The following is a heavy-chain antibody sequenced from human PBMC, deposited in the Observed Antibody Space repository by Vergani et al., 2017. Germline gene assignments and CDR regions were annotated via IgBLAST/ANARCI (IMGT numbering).Heavy chain of an antibody. CDR2: FDPEDGET. Sequence: QVQLVQSGAEVKKPGASVKVSCKVSGYTLTELSMHWVRQAPGKGLEWMGGFDPEDGETIYAQKFQGRVTMTEDTSTDTAYMELSSLRSEDTAVYYCARDHLAVVVVVAAPGGYYGMDVWGQGTTVTVSS. CDR1: GYTLTELS. D-gene: IGHD2-15*01. V-gene: IGHV1-24*01. CDR3: ARDHLAVVVVVAAPGGYYGMDV. J-gene: IGHJ6*02.